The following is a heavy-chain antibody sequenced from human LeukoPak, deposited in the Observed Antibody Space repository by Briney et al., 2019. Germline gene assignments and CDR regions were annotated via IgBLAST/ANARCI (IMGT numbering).Heavy chain of an antibody. J-gene: IGHJ5*02. CDR3: AKDLGVVVPAAVQGWFDP. V-gene: IGHV3-23*01. CDR1: GFTFSSYA. CDR2: ISGSGGNT. D-gene: IGHD2-2*02. Sequence: PGGSLRLSCAASGFTFSSYAMSWVRQAPGKWLEWVSAISGSGGNTYYADSVKGRFTISRDNSKNTLYLQMNSLRAEDTAVYYCAKDLGVVVPAAVQGWFDPWGQGTLVTVSS.